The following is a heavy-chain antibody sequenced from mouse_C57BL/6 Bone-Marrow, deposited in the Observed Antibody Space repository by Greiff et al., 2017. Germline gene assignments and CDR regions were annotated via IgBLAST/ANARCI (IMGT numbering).Heavy chain of an antibody. J-gene: IGHJ4*01. D-gene: IGHD2-4*01. V-gene: IGHV3-6*01. CDR1: GYSITSGSY. CDR3: ARGSYDYGLGAMDY. CDR2: ISYDGGT. Sequence: EVKLQESGPGLVKPSQSLSLTCSVSGYSITSGSYWNWIRQLPGNKLEWMGYISYDGGTNYNPSLKNRTSITRDTSKNPFFLKLNSVTAEDTATYYCARGSYDYGLGAMDYWGQGTSVTVSA.